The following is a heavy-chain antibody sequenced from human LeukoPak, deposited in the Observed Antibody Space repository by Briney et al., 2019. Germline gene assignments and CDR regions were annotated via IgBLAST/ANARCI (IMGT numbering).Heavy chain of an antibody. D-gene: IGHD2-2*01. V-gene: IGHV3-30*18. Sequence: GGSLRLSCAASGFTFSSYGMHWVRQAPGKGLEWVAVISYDGSNKYYADSVKGRFTISRDNSKNTLYLQMNSLRAEDTAVYYCAKADCSGTSCYVLWFDPWGQGTLVTVSS. CDR2: ISYDGSNK. CDR3: AKADCSGTSCYVLWFDP. CDR1: GFTFSSYG. J-gene: IGHJ5*02.